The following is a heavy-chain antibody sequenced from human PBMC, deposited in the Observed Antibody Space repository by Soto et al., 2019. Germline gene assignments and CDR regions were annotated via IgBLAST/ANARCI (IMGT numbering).Heavy chain of an antibody. V-gene: IGHV3-30-3*01. J-gene: IGHJ4*02. Sequence: PGGFLRLSCAASGFTFSSCAMHWVRQAPGKGLEWVALISYDGSNKYYADSVKGRFTISRDNSKNTLYLQMNSLRAEDTAVYYCARDKRDLRFLEWSYYFDYWGQGTLVTVSS. CDR1: GFTFSSCA. CDR2: ISYDGSNK. D-gene: IGHD3-3*01. CDR3: ARDKRDLRFLEWSYYFDY.